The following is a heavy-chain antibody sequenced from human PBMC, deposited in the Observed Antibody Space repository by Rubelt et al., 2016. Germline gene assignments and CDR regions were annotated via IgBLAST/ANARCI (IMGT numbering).Heavy chain of an antibody. Sequence: QVQLQQWGAGLLKPSETLSLTCAVYGGSFSGYYWSWIRQPPGKGLEWIGEINDGGSTNFNPSLKSRVSMSVDNLKNQFSLKVTSVTAADTAVYYWARISSGSGWLGDWGQGTLVTVSS. CDR1: GGSFSGYY. J-gene: IGHJ4*02. D-gene: IGHD6-19*01. CDR2: INDGGST. CDR3: ARISSGSGWLGD. V-gene: IGHV4-34*02.